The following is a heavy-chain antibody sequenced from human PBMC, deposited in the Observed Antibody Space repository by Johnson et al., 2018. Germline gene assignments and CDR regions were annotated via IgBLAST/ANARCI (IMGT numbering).Heavy chain of an antibody. CDR3: AKDQGIQLREGYYMDV. Sequence: QVQLQESGGGVVQPGRSLRLSCAASGFTFRSYAMHWVRQAPGKGLEWMAVISSVGSNKYYSDSVKGRFTISRDNSKNTLYLQMNSLGPEDTAVYYCAKDQGIQLREGYYMDVWGKGTTVTVSS. CDR2: ISSVGSNK. J-gene: IGHJ6*03. V-gene: IGHV3-30*18. D-gene: IGHD5-18*01. CDR1: GFTFRSYA.